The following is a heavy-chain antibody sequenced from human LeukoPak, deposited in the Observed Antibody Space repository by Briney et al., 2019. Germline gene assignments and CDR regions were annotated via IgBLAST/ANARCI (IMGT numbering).Heavy chain of an antibody. Sequence: GESLKISCKGSGYSFTSYWIGWVRQMPGKGLEWMGIIYPSDSDTRYSPSFQGQVTISADKSISTAYLQWSSLKASDTAMYYCATQSYYYDSSGYIPFSYWGQGTLVTVSS. J-gene: IGHJ4*02. V-gene: IGHV5-51*01. CDR2: IYPSDSDT. CDR1: GYSFTSYW. CDR3: ATQSYYYDSSGYIPFSY. D-gene: IGHD3-22*01.